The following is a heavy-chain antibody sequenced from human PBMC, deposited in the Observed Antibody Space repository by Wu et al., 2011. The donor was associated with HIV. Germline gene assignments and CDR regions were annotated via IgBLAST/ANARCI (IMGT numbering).Heavy chain of an antibody. CDR2: IIPFYGTT. Sequence: QVQLVQSGTELRKPGSSVKVSCQASGGTFNTYAFNWVRQAPRQGLEWMGRIIPFYGTTHYAQKFQGRVTITADKSTTTTYMELRSLRSDDTAVYYCARETLSQRGLPNDSPLYYFDYWGQGTLVTVS. J-gene: IGHJ4*02. CDR1: GGTFNTYA. D-gene: IGHD3-22*01. V-gene: IGHV1-69*08. CDR3: ARETLSQRGLPNDSPLYYFDY.